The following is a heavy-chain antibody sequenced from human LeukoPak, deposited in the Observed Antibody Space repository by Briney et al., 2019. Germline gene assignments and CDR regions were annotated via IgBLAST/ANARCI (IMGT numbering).Heavy chain of an antibody. Sequence: ASVRVSFTASGYTFTVYYMHWVRQAPGQGLEWMGWINPNSGGTNYAQKFQGRVTMTRDTSISTAYMELSRLRSDDTAVYYCARATCSSTSCPPNYYGMDVWGQGTTVTVSS. CDR1: GYTFTVYY. D-gene: IGHD2-2*01. CDR2: INPNSGGT. J-gene: IGHJ6*02. CDR3: ARATCSSTSCPPNYYGMDV. V-gene: IGHV1-2*02.